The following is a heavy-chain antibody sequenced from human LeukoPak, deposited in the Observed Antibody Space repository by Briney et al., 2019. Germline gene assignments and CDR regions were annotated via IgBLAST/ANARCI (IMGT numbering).Heavy chain of an antibody. CDR1: GGSISSYY. V-gene: IGHV4-4*07. CDR2: IYTSGNT. CDR3: ARESYDSSGYPNDY. D-gene: IGHD3-22*01. J-gene: IGHJ4*02. Sequence: SETLSLTCTVSGGSISSYYWSWIRQPAGKGLEWIGRIYTSGNTNYNPSLKSRVTMSVDTSKNQFSLKLSSVTAADTAVYYCARESYDSSGYPNDYWGQGTLVTVSS.